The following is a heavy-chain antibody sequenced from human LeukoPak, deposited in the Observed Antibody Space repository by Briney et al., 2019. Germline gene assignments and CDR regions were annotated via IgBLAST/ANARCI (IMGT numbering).Heavy chain of an antibody. V-gene: IGHV3-30*18. CDR1: GFTFSSYG. D-gene: IGHD5-12*01. Sequence: GGSLRPSCAASGFTFSSYGMHWVRQAPGKGLEWVAVISYDGSNKYYADSVKGRFTISRDNSKNTLYLQMNSLKAEDTAVYYCAKFGLDSGYDQGFDYWGQGTLVTVSS. CDR3: AKFGLDSGYDQGFDY. J-gene: IGHJ4*02. CDR2: ISYDGSNK.